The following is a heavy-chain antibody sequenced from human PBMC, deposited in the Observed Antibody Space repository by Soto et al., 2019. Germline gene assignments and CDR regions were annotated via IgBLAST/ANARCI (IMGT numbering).Heavy chain of an antibody. CDR2: IANDGSDK. V-gene: IGHV3-30*18. Sequence: QVQLVESGGGVVQPGRSLRLYCAASGVPFNNYGMHWVRPAPGKRLEWVATIANDGSDKYYSDSVKGRLTIARDNSKNTVYLKMNSLRAEETSVYYCAKDQGIAASHGIDWGQGTMVTVSS. D-gene: IGHD6-13*01. CDR3: AKDQGIAASHGID. J-gene: IGHJ3*01. CDR1: GVPFNNYG.